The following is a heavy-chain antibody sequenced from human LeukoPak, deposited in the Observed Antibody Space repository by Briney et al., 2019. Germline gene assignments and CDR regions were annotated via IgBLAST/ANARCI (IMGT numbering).Heavy chain of an antibody. V-gene: IGHV3-11*04. CDR2: ISSSGSTI. D-gene: IGHD1-1*01. CDR3: ARDLTTLYYYYYYYMDV. J-gene: IGHJ6*03. Sequence: GGSLRLSCAASGFTFSDYYMSWIRQAPGKGLEWGSYISSSGSTIYYAASVKGRFTISRDNAKNSLYLQMNSLRAEDTAVYYCARDLTTLYYYYYYYMDVWGKGTTVTVSS. CDR1: GFTFSDYY.